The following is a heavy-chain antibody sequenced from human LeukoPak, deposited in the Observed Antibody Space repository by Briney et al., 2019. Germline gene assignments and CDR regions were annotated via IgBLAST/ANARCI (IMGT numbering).Heavy chain of an antibody. V-gene: IGHV3-23*01. CDR3: AKDLKGWIAVAGLPDY. CDR2: ISGSGGST. D-gene: IGHD6-19*01. Sequence: GGSLRLSCAASGFTFSSYAMSWVRQAPGKGLEWVSAISGSGGSTYYADSVKGRFTISRDNAKNALFLQMNSLRAEDTALYYCAKDLKGWIAVAGLPDYWGQGTLVTVSS. CDR1: GFTFSSYA. J-gene: IGHJ4*02.